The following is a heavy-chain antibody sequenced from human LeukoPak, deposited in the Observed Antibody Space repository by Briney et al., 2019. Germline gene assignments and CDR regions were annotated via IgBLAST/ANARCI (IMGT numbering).Heavy chain of an antibody. CDR3: AKTFYYYGDYDDY. CDR2: ISGSGGST. Sequence: GSLRLSCAASGFTFSSYAMSWIRQPPGKGLEWVSAISGSGGSTYYADSVKGRFTISRDNFKNTLYLQMNSLRAEDTAVYYCAKTFYYYGDYDDYWGQGTLVTVSS. CDR1: GFTFSSYA. D-gene: IGHD3-10*01. J-gene: IGHJ4*02. V-gene: IGHV3-23*01.